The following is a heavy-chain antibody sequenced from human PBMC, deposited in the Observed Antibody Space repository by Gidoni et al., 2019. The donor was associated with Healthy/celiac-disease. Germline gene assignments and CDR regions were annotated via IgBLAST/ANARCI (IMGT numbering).Heavy chain of an antibody. J-gene: IGHJ4*02. V-gene: IGHV3-15*01. CDR3: TTIVGATVDY. Sequence: EVQLVESGGGLVKPGGSLRLSCAASGFTFSNAWMSWVRQAPGKGLEWVVRIKSKTDGGTTDYAAPVKGRFTISRDDSKNTLYLQMNSLKTEDTAVYYCTTIVGATVDYWGQGTLVTVSS. CDR2: IKSKTDGGTT. CDR1: GFTFSNAW. D-gene: IGHD1-26*01.